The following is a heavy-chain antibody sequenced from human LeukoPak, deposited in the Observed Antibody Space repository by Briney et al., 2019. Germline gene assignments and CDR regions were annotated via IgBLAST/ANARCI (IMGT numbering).Heavy chain of an antibody. Sequence: SETLSLTCTVSGGSISSYYWSWLRQPPGKGLEWIGYIYYSGSTDYNPSLKSRVTISVDTSKNQFSLKLSSVTAADTAVYYCARVNSYYYMDVWGKGTTVTISS. V-gene: IGHV4-59*01. CDR3: ARVNSYYYMDV. CDR1: GGSISSYY. CDR2: IYYSGST. J-gene: IGHJ6*03.